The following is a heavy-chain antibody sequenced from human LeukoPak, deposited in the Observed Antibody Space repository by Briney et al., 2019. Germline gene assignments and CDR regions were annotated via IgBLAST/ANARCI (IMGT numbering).Heavy chain of an antibody. CDR1: GGSISSGGYY. Sequence: SQTLSLTCTVSGGSISSGGYYWSWIRQPPGKGLEWIGYIYHSGSTYYNPSLKSRVTISVDRSKNQFFLKLSSVTAADTAVYYCARDHAFDIWGQGTMVTVSS. CDR3: ARDHAFDI. CDR2: IYHSGST. V-gene: IGHV4-30-2*01. J-gene: IGHJ3*02.